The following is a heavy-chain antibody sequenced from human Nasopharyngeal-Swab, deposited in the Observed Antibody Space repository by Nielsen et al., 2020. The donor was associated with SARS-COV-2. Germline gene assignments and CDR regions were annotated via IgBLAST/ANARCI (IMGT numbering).Heavy chain of an antibody. Sequence: SPNPPRAASGFTFSSYSLNWVRQAPGKGLEWVSSISSSSSYIYYADSVKGRFTISRDNAKNSLYLQMNSLRAEDTAVYYCARGAYYDSRGAFDIWGQGTMVTVSS. D-gene: IGHD3-22*01. CDR1: GFTFSSYS. CDR2: ISSSSSYI. CDR3: ARGAYYDSRGAFDI. J-gene: IGHJ3*02. V-gene: IGHV3-21*01.